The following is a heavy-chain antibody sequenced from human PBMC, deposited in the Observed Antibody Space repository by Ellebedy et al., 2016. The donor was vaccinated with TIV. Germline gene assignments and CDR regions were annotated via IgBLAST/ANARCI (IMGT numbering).Heavy chain of an antibody. Sequence: AASVTVSCKASEGTFSRYTISWVRQAPGQGLEWMGGIIPVLGTANYAQKFQGRITITADESTSTAYMEVNSLRSDDTAVYYCATAKRQDYYDSSGRIRRWWFDPWGQGTLITVSS. CDR1: EGTFSRYT. CDR3: ATAKRQDYYDSSGRIRRWWFDP. D-gene: IGHD3-22*01. J-gene: IGHJ5*02. V-gene: IGHV1-69*13. CDR2: IIPVLGTA.